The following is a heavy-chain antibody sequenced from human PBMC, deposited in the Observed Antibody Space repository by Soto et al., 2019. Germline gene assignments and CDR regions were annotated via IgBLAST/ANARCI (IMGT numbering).Heavy chain of an antibody. D-gene: IGHD6-13*01. CDR2: IFHNGST. Sequence: QVQLQESGPGLVKPSQTLSLTCSVSGGSITSGGFYWSWIRQHPGKGLEWIAYIFHNGSTDYNPSLKRRVIISADTSKNQFSLKLTSVTAADTAVYYCVRGGIAGNWFDPWGQGTLVTVSS. CDR3: VRGGIAGNWFDP. CDR1: GGSITSGGFY. V-gene: IGHV4-31*03. J-gene: IGHJ5*02.